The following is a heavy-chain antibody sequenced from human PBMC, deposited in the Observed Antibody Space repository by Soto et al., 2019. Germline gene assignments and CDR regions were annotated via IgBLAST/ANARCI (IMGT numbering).Heavy chain of an antibody. CDR1: GGSISSSSYY. CDR2: IYYSGST. CDR3: ASSLYSSSWYLDY. J-gene: IGHJ4*02. V-gene: IGHV4-39*01. D-gene: IGHD6-13*01. Sequence: PSETLSLTCTVSGGSISSSSYYWGWIRQPPGKGLEWIGSIYYSGSTYYNPSLKSRVTIFVDTSKNQFSLKLSSVTAADTAVYYCASSLYSSSWYLDYWGQGTLVTVSS.